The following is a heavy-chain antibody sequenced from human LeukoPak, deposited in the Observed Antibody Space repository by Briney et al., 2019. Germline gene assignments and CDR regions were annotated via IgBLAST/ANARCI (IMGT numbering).Heavy chain of an antibody. Sequence: GGSLRLSCAAAGFTFTSYTMTWVRQAPGKGPEWVSYISSGSATIYYADSVKGRFTISRGNAKNSLYLQMNSLRAEDTAVYYCARIITMSYYFDYWGQGTLVTVSS. CDR3: ARIITMSYYFDY. CDR1: GFTFTSYT. D-gene: IGHD3-10*02. J-gene: IGHJ4*02. CDR2: ISSGSATI. V-gene: IGHV3-48*01.